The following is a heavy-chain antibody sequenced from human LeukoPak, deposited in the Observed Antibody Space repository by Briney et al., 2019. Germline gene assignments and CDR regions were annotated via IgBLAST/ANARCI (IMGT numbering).Heavy chain of an antibody. CDR2: ISYSGSS. J-gene: IGHJ4*02. V-gene: IGHV4-39*07. CDR1: GGSIISTIYY. D-gene: IGHD6-13*01. Sequence: SETLSLTCTVSGGSIISTIYYWGWIRQSPGKGLDWIGSISYSGSSFCKPSLKSRVTIAVDTSKNQFSLRLSSVTAADTAFYYCARDRGVSGFDYWGQGTLITVSS. CDR3: ARDRGVSGFDY.